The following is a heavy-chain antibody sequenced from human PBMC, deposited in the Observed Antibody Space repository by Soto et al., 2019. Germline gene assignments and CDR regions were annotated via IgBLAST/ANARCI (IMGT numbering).Heavy chain of an antibody. CDR2: ISYDGSNK. Sequence: GGSLRLSCAASGFTFSSYGMHWVRQAPGKGLEWVAVISYDGSNKYYADSVKGRFTISRDNSKNTLYLQMNSLRAEDTAVYYCAKDGLRYFEGVGYFDYWGQGTLVTVSS. D-gene: IGHD3-9*01. CDR1: GFTFSSYG. CDR3: AKDGLRYFEGVGYFDY. V-gene: IGHV3-30*18. J-gene: IGHJ4*02.